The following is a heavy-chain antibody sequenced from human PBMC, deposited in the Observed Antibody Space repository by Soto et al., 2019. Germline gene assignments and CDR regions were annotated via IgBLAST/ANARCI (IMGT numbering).Heavy chain of an antibody. CDR1: GYSISSGYY. Sequence: PSETLSLTCAVSGYSISSGYYWGWIRQPPGKGLEWIGSIYHSGSTCYKPSLKSRVTISVDTSKNQFSLKLSSVTAADTAVYYCARDQMGYGDGMWLSYYYYYGMDVWGQGTTVTVSS. D-gene: IGHD4-17*01. V-gene: IGHV4-38-2*02. J-gene: IGHJ6*02. CDR2: IYHSGST. CDR3: ARDQMGYGDGMWLSYYYYYGMDV.